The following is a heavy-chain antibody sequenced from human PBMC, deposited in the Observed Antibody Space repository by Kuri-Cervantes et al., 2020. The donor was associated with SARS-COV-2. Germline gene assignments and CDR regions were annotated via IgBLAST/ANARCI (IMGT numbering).Heavy chain of an antibody. J-gene: IGHJ4*02. D-gene: IGHD1-1*01. Sequence: GGSLRLTCAASGFTFSTYEMTWVRKAPGEVLEWLSYISSSGRNIYYADSVKGRFTISRDNAKSSLYVQMTSLRANDTGVYYCVRDGDHWNFDYWGQGTLVTVSS. CDR1: GFTFSTYE. CDR3: VRDGDHWNFDY. CDR2: ISSSGRNI. V-gene: IGHV3-48*03.